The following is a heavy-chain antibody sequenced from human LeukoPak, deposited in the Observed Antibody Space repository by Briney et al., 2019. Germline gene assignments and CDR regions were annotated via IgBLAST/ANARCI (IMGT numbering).Heavy chain of an antibody. J-gene: IGHJ4*02. CDR1: GGSISGYY. Sequence: SETLSLTCTVSGGSISGYYWTWIRQPPEKGLEWIGYIYYTGSTNYSPSLKSRVTMSLDTSKNQISLKLSSLTAADTAVYYCARGNSGYPVDHWGQGTLVTVSS. CDR2: IYYTGST. D-gene: IGHD5-12*01. CDR3: ARGNSGYPVDH. V-gene: IGHV4-59*01.